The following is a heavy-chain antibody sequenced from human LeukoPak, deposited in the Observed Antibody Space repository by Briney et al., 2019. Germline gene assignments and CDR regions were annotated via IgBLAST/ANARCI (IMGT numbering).Heavy chain of an antibody. CDR3: ARGRASNGWLLPFDY. CDR2: INHSGST. D-gene: IGHD6-19*01. Sequence: SETLSLTCAVYGGSFSGYYWSWIRQPPGKGLEWIGEINHSGSTNYNPSLKSRVTISVDTSKNQFSLKLSSVTAADTAVYYCARGRASNGWLLPFDYWGQGTLVTVSS. CDR1: GGSFSGYY. J-gene: IGHJ4*02. V-gene: IGHV4-34*01.